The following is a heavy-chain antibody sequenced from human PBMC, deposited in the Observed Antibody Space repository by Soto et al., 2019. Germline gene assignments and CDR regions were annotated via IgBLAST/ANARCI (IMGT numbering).Heavy chain of an antibody. CDR3: AKERGYNYGYDAMDV. CDR1: GFTLSTYA. D-gene: IGHD5-18*01. Sequence: EVQLLESGGGLYRPGGPRRPSWPALGFTLSTYALSWFRRAPGKGLGGVSGIRGSGGSTYYADSVKGRFTISRDNSKNTLYLQTNSLRAEDTAVYYCAKERGYNYGYDAMDVWGQGTTVTVSS. J-gene: IGHJ6*02. CDR2: IRGSGGST. V-gene: IGHV3-23*01.